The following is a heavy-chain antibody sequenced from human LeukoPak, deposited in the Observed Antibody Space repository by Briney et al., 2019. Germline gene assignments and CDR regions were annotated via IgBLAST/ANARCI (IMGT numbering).Heavy chain of an antibody. J-gene: IGHJ6*02. CDR3: ARDGECSGGSCYPYYYYGMDV. D-gene: IGHD2-15*01. V-gene: IGHV4-34*01. Sequence: SETLSLTCAVYGGSFSGYYWSWIRQPPGKGLEWIGEINHSGSTNYNPSLKSRVTISVDTSKNQFSLKLSSVTAADTAVYYCARDGECSGGSCYPYYYYGMDVWGQGTTVTVSS. CDR2: INHSGST. CDR1: GGSFSGYY.